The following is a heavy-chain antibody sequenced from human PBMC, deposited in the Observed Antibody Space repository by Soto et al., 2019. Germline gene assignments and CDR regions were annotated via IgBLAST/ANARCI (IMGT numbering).Heavy chain of an antibody. CDR1: GFTFSSYA. CDR2: ISYDGSNK. D-gene: IGHD2-15*01. V-gene: IGHV3-30-3*01. J-gene: IGHJ6*02. CDR3: ARERSQDIVVVVAATPRGMDV. Sequence: GGSLRLSCAASGFTFSSYAMHWVRQAPGKGLEWVAVISYDGSNKYYADSVKGRFTISRDNSKNTLYLQMNSLRAEDTAVYYCARERSQDIVVVVAATPRGMDVWGQGTTVTSP.